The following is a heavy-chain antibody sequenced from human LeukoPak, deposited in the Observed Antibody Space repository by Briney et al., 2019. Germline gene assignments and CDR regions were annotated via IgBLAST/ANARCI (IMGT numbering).Heavy chain of an antibody. D-gene: IGHD1-26*01. CDR2: FYDSRDT. J-gene: IGHJ3*01. V-gene: IGHV4-59*08. CDR3: ARLLRPGGRTGDAFDV. Sequence: KPSETLSLTCYVSGDSINNHHWAWIRQPPGAGLEWIGYFYDSRDTNSNPSLKRRVTISVDMPNSQFSLTLTSVTAADTAMYYCARLLRPGGRTGDAFDVWGQGTMVTVSS. CDR1: GDSINNHH.